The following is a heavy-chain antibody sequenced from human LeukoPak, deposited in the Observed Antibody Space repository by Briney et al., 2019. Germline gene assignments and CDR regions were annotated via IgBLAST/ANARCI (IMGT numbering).Heavy chain of an antibody. V-gene: IGHV3-30-3*01. J-gene: IGHJ4*02. CDR3: ASFSSGSYFPFDY. CDR1: GFTFSSYA. CDR2: LSYDGSNK. D-gene: IGHD1-26*01. Sequence: QPGRSLRLSCAASGFTFSSYAMHWVRQAPGKGLEWVAVLSYDGSNKYYADSVKGRFTISRDNSKNTLYLQMNSLRAEDTAVYYCASFSSGSYFPFDYWGQGTLVTVSS.